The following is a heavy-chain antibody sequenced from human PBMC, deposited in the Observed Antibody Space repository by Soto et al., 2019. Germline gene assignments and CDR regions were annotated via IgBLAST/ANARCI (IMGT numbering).Heavy chain of an antibody. D-gene: IGHD3-3*01. V-gene: IGHV1-69*01. CDR3: AAIFGVSSYYGMDV. CDR2: IIPIFGTA. Sequence: QVQLVQSGAEVKKPGSSVKVSCKASGGTFSSYAISWVRQAPGQGLEWMGGIIPIFGTANYAQKFQGRVTITADDSTSTAYMELSSVRSEDTAVYYCAAIFGVSSYYGMDVWGQGTTVTVSS. CDR1: GGTFSSYA. J-gene: IGHJ6*02.